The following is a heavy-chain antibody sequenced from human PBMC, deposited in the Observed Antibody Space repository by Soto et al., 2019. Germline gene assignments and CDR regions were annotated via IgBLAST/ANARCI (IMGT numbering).Heavy chain of an antibody. CDR3: ARGRYGDY. CDR1: GYGFTTYG. Sequence: QVHLVQSGAEVKKPGASVKVSCKGSGYGFTTYGITWVRQAPGQGLEWMAWIIAHNGNTNYAQKLQGRVTVTRDTSTSTASMELRSLGSDDTAVYYCARGRYGDYWGQGALVTVSS. D-gene: IGHD1-1*01. CDR2: IIAHNGNT. V-gene: IGHV1-18*01. J-gene: IGHJ4*02.